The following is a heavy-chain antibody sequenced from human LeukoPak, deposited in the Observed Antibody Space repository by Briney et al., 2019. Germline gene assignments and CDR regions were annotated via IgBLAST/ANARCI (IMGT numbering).Heavy chain of an antibody. V-gene: IGHV4-39*01. CDR3: ARLVGTASYYFDY. CDR2: IYYSGTT. CDR1: GGSISSSDYY. D-gene: IGHD6-19*01. Sequence: PSETLSLTCTVSGGSISSSDYYWAWIRQPPGKGLEWIGSIYYSGTTYHNPPLKIRVTISVDTSMTQFSLTLSSVTAADTAVYYCARLVGTASYYFDYWGRGTLVTVSS. J-gene: IGHJ4*02.